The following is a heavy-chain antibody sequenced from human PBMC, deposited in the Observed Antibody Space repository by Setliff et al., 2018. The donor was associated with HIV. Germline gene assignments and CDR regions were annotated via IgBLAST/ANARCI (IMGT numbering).Heavy chain of an antibody. V-gene: IGHV4-31*03. CDR3: ARDLSSYGSGDPYYYYGMDV. J-gene: IGHJ6*02. D-gene: IGHD3-10*01. CDR2: IYHTGTT. CDR1: GGSISSSGNY. Sequence: PSETLSLTCTVSGGSISSSGNYWTWIRQRPGKGLEWIGYIYHTGTTYYHPSLKRRVLISVDTSNNQFSLRLSSVTAADTAVYYCARDLSSYGSGDPYYYYGMDVWGQGTTVTVSS.